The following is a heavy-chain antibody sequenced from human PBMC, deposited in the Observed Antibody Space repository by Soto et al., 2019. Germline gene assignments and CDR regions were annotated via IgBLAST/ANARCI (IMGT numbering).Heavy chain of an antibody. J-gene: IGHJ5*02. CDR3: ARDLVRAAAGPVLGPRFDP. CDR2: ISAYNGNT. Sequence: ASVKVSCKASGYTFTSYGISWVRQAPGQGLEWMGWISAYNGNTNYAQKLQGRVTMTTDTSTSTAYMELRSLRSDDTAVYYCARDLVRAAAGPVLGPRFDPWGQGPLVTLST. D-gene: IGHD6-13*01. V-gene: IGHV1-18*01. CDR1: GYTFTSYG.